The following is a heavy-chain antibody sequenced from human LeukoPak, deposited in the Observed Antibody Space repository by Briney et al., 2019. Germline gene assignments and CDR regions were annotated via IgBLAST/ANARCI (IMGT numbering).Heavy chain of an antibody. D-gene: IGHD3-16*01. J-gene: IGHJ3*02. Sequence: GGSLRLSRAASGFTFSNYWMTWVRQAPGKGLEWVANINQDGSETYYVDSVKGRFTISRDTAENSLYLQMNSLRAEDTAVYYCARGGGAFGIWGQGTMVTVSS. CDR2: INQDGSET. CDR1: GFTFSNYW. CDR3: ARGGGAFGI. V-gene: IGHV3-7*04.